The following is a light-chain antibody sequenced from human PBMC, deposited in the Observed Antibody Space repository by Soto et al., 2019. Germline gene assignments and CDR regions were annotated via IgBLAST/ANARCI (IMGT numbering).Light chain of an antibody. V-gene: IGLV2-23*03. Sequence: QSVLTQPASVSGSPGQSITISCTGTSSDVGSYNLVSWYQQHPGKAPKLMIYEGSKRPSGVSNRFSGSKSGNTASLPISGVQAEDEADYYCCSYAGSSTFVVFGGGTKVTVL. CDR1: SSDVGSYNL. J-gene: IGLJ2*01. CDR3: CSYAGSSTFVV. CDR2: EGS.